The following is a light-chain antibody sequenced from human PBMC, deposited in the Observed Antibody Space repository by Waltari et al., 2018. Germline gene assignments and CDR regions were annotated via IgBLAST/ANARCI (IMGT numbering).Light chain of an antibody. CDR3: QAWDSSTVV. V-gene: IGLV3-1*01. CDR1: KLGDKS. CDR2: QES. J-gene: IGLJ2*01. Sequence: SYELTQPPSVSVSPGQTASITCSGDKLGDKSAAWYQQKPGQSPWLVSYQESRGPSGIPERFSGSNSGNTATLTISGTQAMDEADYYCQAWDSSTVVFGGGTKLTVL.